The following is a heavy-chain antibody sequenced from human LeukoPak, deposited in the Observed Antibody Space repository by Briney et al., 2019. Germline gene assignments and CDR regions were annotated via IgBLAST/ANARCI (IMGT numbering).Heavy chain of an antibody. CDR3: AKDKLSGQRDWYFDF. D-gene: IGHD3-3*01. CDR2: INGAGGTT. J-gene: IGHJ2*01. V-gene: IGHV3-23*01. Sequence: GGSLRLSCAASGFTFNTYKMHWVRQAPGKGLEWVSAINGAGGTTYYADSVRGRFTISRDNSKNTVYLQMDSLRAEDSAVYYCAKDKLSGQRDWYFDFWGRGTQVTVSS. CDR1: GFTFNTYK.